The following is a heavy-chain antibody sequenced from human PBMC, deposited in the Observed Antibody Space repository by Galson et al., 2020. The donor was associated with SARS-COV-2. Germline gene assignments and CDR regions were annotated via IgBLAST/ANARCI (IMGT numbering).Heavy chain of an antibody. CDR2: IKQDGSEK. D-gene: IGHD1-26*01. V-gene: IGHV3-7*01. J-gene: IGHJ4*02. Sequence: GGSLRLSCAASGFTFSSYWMSWVRQAPGKGLEWVANIKQDGSEKYYVDSVKGRFTISRDNAKNSLYLQMNSLRAEDTAVYYCARDRYGGATGNFDYWGQGTLVTVSS. CDR1: GFTFSSYW. CDR3: ARDRYGGATGNFDY.